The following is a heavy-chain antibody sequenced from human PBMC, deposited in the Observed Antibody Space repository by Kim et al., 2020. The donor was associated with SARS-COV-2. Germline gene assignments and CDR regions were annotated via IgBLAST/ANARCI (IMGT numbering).Heavy chain of an antibody. D-gene: IGHD6-13*01. CDR1: GYTFTSYT. Sequence: ASVKVSCKASGYTFTSYTRNWVRQAPGQGLEWMGWININTGNPTYAQGFTGRFVFSLDTSVTTAYLQINSLKAEDTAVYYCARSSWSDYFDYWGQGTLVTVSS. CDR3: ARSSWSDYFDY. J-gene: IGHJ4*02. V-gene: IGHV7-4-1*02. CDR2: ININTGNP.